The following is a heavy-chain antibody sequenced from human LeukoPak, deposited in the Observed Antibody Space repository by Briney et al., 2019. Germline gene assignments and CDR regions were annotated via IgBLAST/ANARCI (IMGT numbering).Heavy chain of an antibody. Sequence: PGGSLRLSCAASGFTFSSYAMSWIRQAPGKGLEWVSYISSSGSTIYYADSVKGRFTISRDNAKNSLYLQMNSLRAEDTAVYYCARDYDSSGYYYFRPTAYPDYWGQGTLVTVSS. CDR3: ARDYDSSGYYYFRPTAYPDY. CDR1: GFTFSSYA. D-gene: IGHD3-22*01. J-gene: IGHJ4*02. CDR2: ISSSGSTI. V-gene: IGHV3-11*01.